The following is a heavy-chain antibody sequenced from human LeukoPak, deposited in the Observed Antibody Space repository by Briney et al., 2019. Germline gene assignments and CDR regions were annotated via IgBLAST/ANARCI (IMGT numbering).Heavy chain of an antibody. Sequence: GASVKVPCKASGYTFTVYFMHWVRQAPGQGLEWMGWINPNSGGTNYAQKFQGRVTMTRDTSTSTAYMELSRLRSDDTAVYYCARELNYDSSGYYFDYWGQGTLVTVSS. CDR2: INPNSGGT. CDR3: ARELNYDSSGYYFDY. J-gene: IGHJ4*02. D-gene: IGHD3-22*01. V-gene: IGHV1-2*02. CDR1: GYTFTVYF.